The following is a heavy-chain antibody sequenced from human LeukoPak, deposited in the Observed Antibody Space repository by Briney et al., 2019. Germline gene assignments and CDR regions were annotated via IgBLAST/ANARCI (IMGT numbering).Heavy chain of an antibody. CDR1: GFTVSSNY. J-gene: IGHJ6*03. CDR2: IYSGGST. Sequence: GGSLRLSCAASGFTVSSNYMSWVRQAPGKGLEWVSVIYSGGSTYYADSVKGRFTISRDNSKNTLYLQMNSLRAEDTAVYYCTRSGYSYGPNGYYYYYMDVWGKGTTVTISS. D-gene: IGHD5-18*01. V-gene: IGHV3-53*01. CDR3: TRSGYSYGPNGYYYYYMDV.